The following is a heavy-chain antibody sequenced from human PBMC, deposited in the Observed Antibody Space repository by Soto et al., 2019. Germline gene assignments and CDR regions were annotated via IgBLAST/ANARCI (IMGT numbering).Heavy chain of an antibody. D-gene: IGHD6-6*01. CDR1: GGTFSSFA. Sequence: SVKVSWKASGGTFSSFAISWVRQAPGQGLEWMGGIIPIFGTANYAQKFQGRVTISAGKSTSTAYLELSSLRSEDTAVYYCAKGGAYSSSSGPHYYYGMDVWGQGTTVTVSS. CDR2: IIPIFGTA. CDR3: AKGGAYSSSSGPHYYYGMDV. J-gene: IGHJ6*02. V-gene: IGHV1-69*06.